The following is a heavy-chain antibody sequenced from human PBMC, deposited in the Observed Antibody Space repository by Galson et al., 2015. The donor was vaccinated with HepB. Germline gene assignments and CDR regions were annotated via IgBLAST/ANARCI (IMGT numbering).Heavy chain of an antibody. J-gene: IGHJ4*02. CDR3: AKVSSTGTTRGSFDY. D-gene: IGHD1-1*01. CDR2: IIASGGST. V-gene: IGHV3-23*01. CDR1: EFTFSGYA. Sequence: SLRLSCATSEFTFSGYAMNWVRQAPGKGLEWVSVIIASGGSTYYADSMKGRFTISRDNSKNTLYLQMNSLRAEDTAVYYCAKVSSTGTTRGSFDYWGQGTLVTVSS.